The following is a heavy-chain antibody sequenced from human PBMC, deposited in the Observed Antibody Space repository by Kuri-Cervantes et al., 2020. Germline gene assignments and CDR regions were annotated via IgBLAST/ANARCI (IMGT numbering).Heavy chain of an antibody. CDR3: ARGPSYYDFWSGYVTYYYYYMDG. J-gene: IGHJ6*03. CDR1: GFTFSSYS. V-gene: IGHV3-48*02. Sequence: GGSLRLSCAASGFTFSSYSMNWVRQAPGKGLEWVSYISSSSSTIYYADSVKGRFTISRDNAKNSLYLQMNSLRDEDTAVYYCARGPSYYDFWSGYVTYYYYYMDGWGKGTTVTVSS. CDR2: ISSSSSTI. D-gene: IGHD3-3*01.